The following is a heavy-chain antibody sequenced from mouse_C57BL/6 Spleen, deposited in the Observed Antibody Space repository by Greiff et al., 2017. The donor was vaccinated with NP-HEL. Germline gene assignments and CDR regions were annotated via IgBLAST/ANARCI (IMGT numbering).Heavy chain of an antibody. D-gene: IGHD1-1*01. J-gene: IGHJ1*03. V-gene: IGHV2-9-1*01. Sequence: QVQLKESGPGLVAPSQSLSITCTVSGFSLTSYAISWVRQPPGKGLEWLGVIWTGGGTNYNSALNSRLSISKANSKSQVFLKMNSLQTDDTARYYCARRELYYYGSTLDVWGTGTTVTVSS. CDR1: GFSLTSYA. CDR3: ARRELYYYGSTLDV. CDR2: IWTGGGT.